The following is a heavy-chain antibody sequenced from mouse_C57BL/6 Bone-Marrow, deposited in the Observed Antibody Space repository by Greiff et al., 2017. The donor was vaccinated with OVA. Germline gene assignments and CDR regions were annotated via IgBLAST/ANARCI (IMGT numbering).Heavy chain of an antibody. Sequence: VQLQQPGAELVKPGASVKLSCKASGYTFTSYWMHWVKQRPGQGLEWIGMIHPNSGSTNYNEKFKSKATLTVDKSSSTAYMQLSSLTSEDSAVYYCVCLLRHWYFDVWGTGTTVTVSS. D-gene: IGHD1-1*01. CDR3: VCLLRHWYFDV. CDR2: IHPNSGST. J-gene: IGHJ1*03. V-gene: IGHV1-64*01. CDR1: GYTFTSYW.